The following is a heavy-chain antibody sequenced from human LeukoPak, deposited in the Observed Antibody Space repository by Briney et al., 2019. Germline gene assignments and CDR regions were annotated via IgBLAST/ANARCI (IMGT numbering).Heavy chain of an antibody. CDR1: GGSMSSSTDY. CDR3: ARESPSKYVFDY. Sequence: SETLPLTCTVSGGSMSSSTDYWSWFRQPAGKGLEWIGRIYTSGYTNYNPSLKSRVTISRDTSKNQFSLEMSSVTAADTAVYYCARESPSKYVFDYWGQGILVTVSS. D-gene: IGHD2-2*01. V-gene: IGHV4-61*02. CDR2: IYTSGYT. J-gene: IGHJ4*02.